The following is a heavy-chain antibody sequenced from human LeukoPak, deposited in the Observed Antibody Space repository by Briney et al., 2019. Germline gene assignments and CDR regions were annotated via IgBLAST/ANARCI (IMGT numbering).Heavy chain of an antibody. J-gene: IGHJ4*02. Sequence: SETLSLTCAVYGGSFSGYYWSWIRQPPGKGLEWIGEINHSGSTNYNPSLKSRVTISVDTSKNQFSLELSSVTAADTAVYYCARGRVGAIDYWGQGTLVTVS. CDR1: GGSFSGYY. D-gene: IGHD1-26*01. CDR2: INHSGST. V-gene: IGHV4-34*01. CDR3: ARGRVGAIDY.